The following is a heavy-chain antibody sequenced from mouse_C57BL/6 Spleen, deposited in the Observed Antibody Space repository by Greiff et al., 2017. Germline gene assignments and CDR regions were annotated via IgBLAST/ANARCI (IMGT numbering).Heavy chain of an antibody. CDR2: IYWDDDK. Sequence: QVTLKESGPGILQSSQNLSLTCSFSGFSLSTSGMGVSWIRQPSGKGLGWLAHIYWDDDKRYNPSRKSRLTISKDTSRNQVFLKITSVDTADTATYYCARGSFWYFDVWGTGTTVTVSS. J-gene: IGHJ1*03. V-gene: IGHV8-12*01. CDR3: ARGSFWYFDV. CDR1: GFSLSTSGMG.